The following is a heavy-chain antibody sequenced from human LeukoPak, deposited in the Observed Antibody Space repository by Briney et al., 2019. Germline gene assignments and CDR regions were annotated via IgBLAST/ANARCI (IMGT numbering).Heavy chain of an antibody. Sequence: SGTLSLTCAVSGGSISSSNWWCWVRQPPGKGLEWIGEIYNSGSTNNNPSLKSRVTISADKSKNQFSLKLTSVTAADTAVYYCARGIFTADVDYYMDVWGKGTTVTISS. V-gene: IGHV4-4*02. J-gene: IGHJ6*03. CDR1: GGSISSSNW. CDR2: IYNSGST. CDR3: ARGIFTADVDYYMDV.